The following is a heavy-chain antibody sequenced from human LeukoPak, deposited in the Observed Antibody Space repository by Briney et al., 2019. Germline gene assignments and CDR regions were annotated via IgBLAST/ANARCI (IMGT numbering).Heavy chain of an antibody. V-gene: IGHV3-53*01. CDR1: GFTFSNY. Sequence: PGGSLRLSCAASGFTFSNYMSWVRQAPGKGLEWVSVIYSGGSTYYADSVKGRFTISRDNSKNTLYLQMNSLRAEDTAVYYCARGGAVFFHGSSGYLHDYWGQGTLVTVSS. J-gene: IGHJ4*02. CDR2: IYSGGST. CDR3: ARGGAVFFHGSSGYLHDY. D-gene: IGHD3-22*01.